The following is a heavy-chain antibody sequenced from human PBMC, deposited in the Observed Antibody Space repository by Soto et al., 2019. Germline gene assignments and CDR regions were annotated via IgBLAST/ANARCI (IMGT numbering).Heavy chain of an antibody. D-gene: IGHD3-3*01. V-gene: IGHV1-18*01. CDR3: ARDRKVRYYDFWSGYPRRAFDI. Sequence: ASVKVSCKASGYTFTSYGISWVRQAPGQGLEWMGWISAYNGNTNYAQKLQGRVTITTDTSTSTAYMELRSLRSDDTAVYYCARDRKVRYYDFWSGYPRRAFDIWG. CDR2: ISAYNGNT. CDR1: GYTFTSYG. J-gene: IGHJ3*02.